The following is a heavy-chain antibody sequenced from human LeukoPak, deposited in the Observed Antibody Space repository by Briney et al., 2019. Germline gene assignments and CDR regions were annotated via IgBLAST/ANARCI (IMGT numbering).Heavy chain of an antibody. CDR2: IYYSGST. V-gene: IGHV4-39*07. Sequence: SETLSLTCTASGGSISSSSYYWGWIRQPPGKGLEWIGSIYYSGSTYYNPSLKSRVTISVDTSKNQFSLKLSSVTAADTAVYYCARRVYYDSSGYYPYYFDYWGQGTLVTVSS. D-gene: IGHD3-22*01. CDR3: ARRVYYDSSGYYPYYFDY. CDR1: GGSISSSSYY. J-gene: IGHJ4*02.